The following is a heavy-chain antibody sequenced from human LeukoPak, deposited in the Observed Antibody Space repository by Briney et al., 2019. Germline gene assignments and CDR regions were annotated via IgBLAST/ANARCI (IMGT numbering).Heavy chain of an antibody. V-gene: IGHV3-30*02. CDR3: AKDSTRYYGVLTVNLREKGALDY. CDR1: GFTFSSYG. J-gene: IGHJ4*02. Sequence: PGGSLRLSCAASGFTFSSYGMHWVRQAPGKGLEWVAFIRYDGSNKYFADSVKGRFTISRDSSKNTLYLQMNSLRAEDTAVYYCAKDSTRYYGVLTVNLREKGALDYWGQGTLVTVSS. CDR2: IRYDGSNK. D-gene: IGHD3-9*01.